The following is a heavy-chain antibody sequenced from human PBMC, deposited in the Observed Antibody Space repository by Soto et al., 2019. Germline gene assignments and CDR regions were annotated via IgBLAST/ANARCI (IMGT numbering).Heavy chain of an antibody. CDR2: IYSGGST. V-gene: IGHV3-66*01. CDR1: GFTVSSNY. D-gene: IGHD6-19*01. J-gene: IGHJ3*02. Sequence: GGSLRLSCAASGFTVSSNYMSWVRQAPGKGLEWVSVIYSGGSTYYADSVKGRFTISRDNSKNTLYLQMNSLRAEDTAVYYCARAIAVAGTSAFDIWGQGTMVTVSS. CDR3: ARAIAVAGTSAFDI.